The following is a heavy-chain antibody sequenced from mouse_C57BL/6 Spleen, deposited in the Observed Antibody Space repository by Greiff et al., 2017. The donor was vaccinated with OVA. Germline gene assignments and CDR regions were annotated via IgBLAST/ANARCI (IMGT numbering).Heavy chain of an antibody. CDR1: GFTFSDYG. D-gene: IGHD3-3*01. J-gene: IGHJ4*01. CDR3: ARRTPDYAMDY. CDR2: ISSGSSTI. V-gene: IGHV5-17*01. Sequence: EVKVVESGGGLVKPGGSLKLSCAASGFTFSDYGMHWVRQAPEKGLEWVAYISSGSSTIYYADTVKGRFTISRDNAKNTLFLQMTSLRSEDTAMYYCARRTPDYAMDYWGQGTSVTVSS.